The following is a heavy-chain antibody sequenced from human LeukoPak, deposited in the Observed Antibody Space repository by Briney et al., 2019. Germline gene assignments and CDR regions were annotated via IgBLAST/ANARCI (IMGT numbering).Heavy chain of an antibody. V-gene: IGHV3-21*01. J-gene: IGHJ3*02. CDR1: GFTFSSYS. Sequence: PGGSLRLSCAASGFTFSSYSMNWVRQAPGKGLEWVSSISSSSSSYIYYADSVKGRFTISKDNAKNSLYLQMNSLRAEDTAVYYCARGWVSLPSSDAFDIWGQGTMVTVSS. CDR3: ARGWVSLPSSDAFDI. D-gene: IGHD2-2*01. CDR2: ISSSSSSYI.